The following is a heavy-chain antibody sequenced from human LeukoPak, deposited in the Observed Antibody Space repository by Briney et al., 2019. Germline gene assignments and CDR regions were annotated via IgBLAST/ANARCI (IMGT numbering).Heavy chain of an antibody. CDR1: GFTFDDYA. CDR3: AKDRGDLYYFDY. V-gene: IGHV3-9*01. J-gene: IGHJ4*02. CDR2: ISWNSGSI. D-gene: IGHD7-27*01. Sequence: GVSLRLSCAASGFTFDDYAMHWVRQAPGKGLEWVSGISWNSGSIGYADSVKGRFTISRDNAKNSLYLQMNSLRAEDTALYYCAKDRGDLYYFDYWGQGTLVTVSS.